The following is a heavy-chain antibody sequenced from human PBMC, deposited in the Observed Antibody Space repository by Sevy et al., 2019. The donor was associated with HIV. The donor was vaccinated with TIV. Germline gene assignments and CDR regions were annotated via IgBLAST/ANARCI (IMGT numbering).Heavy chain of an antibody. D-gene: IGHD3-10*01. Sequence: ASVKVSCKASGGTFSSYAISWVRQAPGQGLEWMGGIIPIFGTANYAQMFQGRVTITADESTSTAYMELSSLRSEDTAVYYCARARITMVQGVIIPDYYYGMDVWGQGTTVTVSS. CDR2: IIPIFGTA. CDR3: ARARITMVQGVIIPDYYYGMDV. CDR1: GGTFSSYA. V-gene: IGHV1-69*13. J-gene: IGHJ6*02.